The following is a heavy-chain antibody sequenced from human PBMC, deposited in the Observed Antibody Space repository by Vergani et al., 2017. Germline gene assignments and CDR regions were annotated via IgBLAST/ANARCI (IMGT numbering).Heavy chain of an antibody. CDR1: GFTFSNYW. CDR3: ARDGWELLDYCDYMDV. V-gene: IGHV3-74*01. Sequence: EVQLVQSWGALVQPGGSLRLSCAASGFTFSNYWMQWVRQAPGKGLMWVSRINSDVDSTSYADSVKGRFTISRDNAKSTLYLQMDSLRAEDTAVYYCARDGWELLDYCDYMDVWGKGTTVTVSS. J-gene: IGHJ6*03. CDR2: INSDVDST. D-gene: IGHD1-26*01.